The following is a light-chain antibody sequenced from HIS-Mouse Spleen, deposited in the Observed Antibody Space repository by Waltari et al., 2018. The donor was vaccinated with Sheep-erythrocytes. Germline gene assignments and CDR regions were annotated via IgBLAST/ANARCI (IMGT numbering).Light chain of an antibody. Sequence: QSALTQPRSVSGSPGQSVTISCTGTSSDVGGYNYVSWYQQHPGKAPKLMIYDVRKRPSGVPGRFAGSKSGNTASLTISGLQDEDEADYYCCSYAGSYNHVFATGTKVTVL. CDR3: CSYAGSYNHV. CDR2: DVR. CDR1: SSDVGGYNY. J-gene: IGLJ1*01. V-gene: IGLV2-11*01.